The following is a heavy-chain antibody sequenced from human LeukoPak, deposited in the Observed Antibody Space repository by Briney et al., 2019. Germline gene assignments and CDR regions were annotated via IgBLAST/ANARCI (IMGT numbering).Heavy chain of an antibody. V-gene: IGHV3-7*01. D-gene: IGHD3-10*01. CDR1: GFTFSSYW. Sequence: GGSLRLSCAASGFTFSSYWMSWVRQAPGKGLEWVANIKQDGSEKYYVDSVKGRFTISRDNAKNSLYLQMNSLRAEDTAVYYCARDQYLYYYGSGAFDPWGQGTLVTVSS. J-gene: IGHJ5*02. CDR2: IKQDGSEK. CDR3: ARDQYLYYYGSGAFDP.